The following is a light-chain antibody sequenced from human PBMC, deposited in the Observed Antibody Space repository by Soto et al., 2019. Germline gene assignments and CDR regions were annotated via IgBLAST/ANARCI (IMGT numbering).Light chain of an antibody. CDR1: QSVSSSY. CDR2: DAS. CDR3: QQFGRSPPSWT. V-gene: IGKV3-20*01. J-gene: IGKJ1*01. Sequence: EIVLTQSPGTLSLSPGERATLSCRARQSVSSSYLAWYQQKPGQPPRLLIFDASSRATGIPDRFSGSGSGTDFTLTISSLEPEDFAVYYCQQFGRSPPSWTFGQGTKVEIK.